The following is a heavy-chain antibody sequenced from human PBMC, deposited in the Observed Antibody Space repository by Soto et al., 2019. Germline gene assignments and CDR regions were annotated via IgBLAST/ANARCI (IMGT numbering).Heavy chain of an antibody. CDR3: ASASEGGFDP. D-gene: IGHD3-16*01. J-gene: IGHJ5*02. CDR1: GFTFSTYD. V-gene: IGHV3-13*01. CDR2: ILASGDT. Sequence: PGGSLRLSCATSGFTFSTYDMHWVRQGSGKGLEWVSIILASGDTYYTGSVKGRFTISRDNAKNSLFLQMDSLRAGDTAVYYCASASEGGFDPWGQGTLVTVSS.